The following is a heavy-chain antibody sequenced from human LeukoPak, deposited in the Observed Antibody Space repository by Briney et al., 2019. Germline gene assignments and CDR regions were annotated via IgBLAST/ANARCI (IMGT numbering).Heavy chain of an antibody. Sequence: PSETLSLTCAVYGGSFSGYYCSWIRQPPGKGLEWIGEINHSGSTNYNPSLKSRVTISVDTSKNQFSLKLSSVTAADTAVYYCASHSGGYAYWGQGTLVTVSS. D-gene: IGHD5-12*01. CDR3: ASHSGGYAY. V-gene: IGHV4-34*01. J-gene: IGHJ4*02. CDR1: GGSFSGYY. CDR2: INHSGST.